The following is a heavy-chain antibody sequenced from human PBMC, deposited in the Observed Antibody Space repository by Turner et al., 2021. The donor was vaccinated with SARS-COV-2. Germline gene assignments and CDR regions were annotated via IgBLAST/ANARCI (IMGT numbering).Heavy chain of an antibody. J-gene: IGHJ4*02. CDR3: AKGGGSGLLNFDY. D-gene: IGHD6-19*01. V-gene: IGHV3-30*18. Sequence: QVQLVESGGGVVQPGRSLRLSCAASGFTFSSYGMHWVRQAPGKGLEWVAVISYDGSKKYCADSVKGRFTISRDNSKNTLYLQMNSLRAEDTAVYYCAKGGGSGLLNFDYWGQGTLVTVSS. CDR2: ISYDGSKK. CDR1: GFTFSSYG.